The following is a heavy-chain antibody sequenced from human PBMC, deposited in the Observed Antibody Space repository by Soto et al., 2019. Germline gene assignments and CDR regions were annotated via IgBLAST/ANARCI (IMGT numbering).Heavy chain of an antibody. CDR1: GGSVSSGSYY. CDR2: ISYSGSS. J-gene: IGHJ4*02. V-gene: IGHV4-61*01. CDR3: ARGVRLILGY. D-gene: IGHD3-16*01. Sequence: QVQLQESGPGLVKPSETLSLTCTVSGGSVSSGSYYWYWIRQPPGKGLEWIAYISYSGSSSYNSSLKSRVTTSVDTSKNQFSLNLSSLTAADTAVYYCARGVRLILGYWGQGTLVTVSS.